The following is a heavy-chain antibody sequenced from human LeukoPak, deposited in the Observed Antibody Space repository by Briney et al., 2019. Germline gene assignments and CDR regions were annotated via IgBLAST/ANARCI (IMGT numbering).Heavy chain of an antibody. CDR1: GGSISSYY. CDR3: ARDFGQLASHWFDP. Sequence: SETLSLTCTVSGGSISSYYWSWIRQPPGKGLEWIGYIYYSGSTNYNPSLKSRVTISVDTSKNQFSLKLSSVTAADTAVYYCARDFGQLASHWFDPWGQGTLVTVSS. CDR2: IYYSGST. V-gene: IGHV4-59*01. J-gene: IGHJ5*02. D-gene: IGHD6-6*01.